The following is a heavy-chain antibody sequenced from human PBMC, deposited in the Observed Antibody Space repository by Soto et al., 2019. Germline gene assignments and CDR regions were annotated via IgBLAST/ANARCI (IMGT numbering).Heavy chain of an antibody. V-gene: IGHV4-31*03. D-gene: IGHD3-10*01. CDR2: IYYSGST. Sequence: SETLSLTCTVSGGSISSGGYYWSWIRQHPGKGLEWIGYIYYSGSTYYNPSLKSRVTISVDTSKNQFSLKLSSVTAADTAVYYCAGAYYYGSGSYPSPYYYGMDVWGQGTTVTVSS. CDR1: GGSISSGGYY. J-gene: IGHJ6*02. CDR3: AGAYYYGSGSYPSPYYYGMDV.